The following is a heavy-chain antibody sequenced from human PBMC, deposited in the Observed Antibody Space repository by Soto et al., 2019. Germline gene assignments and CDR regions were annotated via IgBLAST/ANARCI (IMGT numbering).Heavy chain of an antibody. V-gene: IGHV1-8*01. D-gene: IGHD3-16*02. CDR1: GYTFTSYD. CDR2: MNPNSGNT. Sequence: ASVKVSCKASGYTFTSYDINWVRQATGQGLEWMGWMNPNSGNTGYAQKFQGRVTMTRNTSISTAYMELSSLRSEDTAVYYCARLYARRGDRFDPWGQGTLVTVSS. J-gene: IGHJ5*02. CDR3: ARLYARRGDRFDP.